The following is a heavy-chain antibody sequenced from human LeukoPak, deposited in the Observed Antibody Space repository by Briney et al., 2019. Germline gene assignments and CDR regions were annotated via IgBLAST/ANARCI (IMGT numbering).Heavy chain of an antibody. V-gene: IGHV3-9*01. CDR2: ISWNSGSI. J-gene: IGHJ4*02. Sequence: GGSLRLSCAASGFTFDDYAMHWVRQAPGKGLEWVSGISWNSGSIGYADSVKGPFTISRDNAKNSLYLQMSSLRAEDTAVYYCAREIGYYYGSGIYYRSEDYGGQGTLVTVSS. CDR1: GFTFDDYA. CDR3: AREIGYYYGSGIYYRSEDY. D-gene: IGHD3-10*01.